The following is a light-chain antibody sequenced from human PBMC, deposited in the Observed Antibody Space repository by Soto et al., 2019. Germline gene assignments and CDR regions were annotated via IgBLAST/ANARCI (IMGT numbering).Light chain of an antibody. Sequence: QSVLTQPPSVSGAPGQGVAISCTGSSSNIGAEYDVHWYQQLPGTAPKRLIYGDNNRPSGVPDRFSGSKSGTSASLAITGLQPEDEADYYCQSYDSSMTTLVFGTGTKGTVL. J-gene: IGLJ1*01. V-gene: IGLV1-40*01. CDR1: SSNIGAEYD. CDR3: QSYDSSMTTLV. CDR2: GDN.